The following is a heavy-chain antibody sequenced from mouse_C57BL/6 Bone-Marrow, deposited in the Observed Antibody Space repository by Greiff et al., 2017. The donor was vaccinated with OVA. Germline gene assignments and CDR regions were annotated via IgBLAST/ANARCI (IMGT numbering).Heavy chain of an antibody. V-gene: IGHV1-26*01. CDR1: GYTFTDYY. CDR2: INPNNGGT. J-gene: IGHJ2*01. D-gene: IGHD2-5*01. Sequence: EVQLQQSGPELVKPGASVKISCKASGYTFTDYYMNWVKQSPGQSLEWIGDINPNNGGTSYNQKFKGKAPLTVDKSSSTAYMELRSLTSDDSAVYYCAKPAYYSNYPYCDYWGQGTTLTVSS. CDR3: AKPAYYSNYPYCDY.